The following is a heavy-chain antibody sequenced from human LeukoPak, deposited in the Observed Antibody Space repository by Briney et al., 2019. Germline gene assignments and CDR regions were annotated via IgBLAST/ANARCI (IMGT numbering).Heavy chain of an antibody. Sequence: GGSLRLSCAASGFTFSSYAMSWVRQAPGKGLEWVSAISGSGGGTYYADSVKGRFTISRDNSKNTLYLQMNSLRAEDTAVYYCAKVALSDTQTGDYFDYWGQGTLVTVSS. D-gene: IGHD7-27*01. J-gene: IGHJ4*02. CDR3: AKVALSDTQTGDYFDY. CDR2: ISGSGGGT. CDR1: GFTFSSYA. V-gene: IGHV3-23*01.